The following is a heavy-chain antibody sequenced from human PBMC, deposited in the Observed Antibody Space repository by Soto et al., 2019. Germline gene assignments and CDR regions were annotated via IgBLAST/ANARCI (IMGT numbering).Heavy chain of an antibody. CDR3: ARADIVVVVAAVEHDAFDI. V-gene: IGHV4-31*03. J-gene: IGHJ3*02. CDR1: GGSISSGGYY. Sequence: PSETLSLTCTVSGGSISSGGYYWSWIRQHPGKGLEWIGYIYYSGSTYYNPSLKSRISISVDTSKNQFSLKLSSVTAADTAVYYCARADIVVVVAAVEHDAFDIWGQGTMVT. D-gene: IGHD2-15*01. CDR2: IYYSGST.